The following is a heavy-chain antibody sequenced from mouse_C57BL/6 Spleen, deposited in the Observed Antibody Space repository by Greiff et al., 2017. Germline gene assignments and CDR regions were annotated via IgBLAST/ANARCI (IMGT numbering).Heavy chain of an antibody. Sequence: QVQLQQSGAELVRPGTSVKVSCKASGYAFTNSLIEWVKQRPGQGLEWIGVIYPGSGGTNYNGKFKGKATLTADKSSSTAYMQRSSLTSEDSAVYFCARSGILMSYSMDYWGQGTSGTVSS. J-gene: IGHJ4*01. CDR2: IYPGSGGT. D-gene: IGHD1-1*01. CDR1: GYAFTNSL. V-gene: IGHV1-54*01. CDR3: ARSGILMSYSMDY.